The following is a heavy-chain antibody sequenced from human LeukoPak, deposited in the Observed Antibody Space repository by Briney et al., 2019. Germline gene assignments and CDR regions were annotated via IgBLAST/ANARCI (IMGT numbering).Heavy chain of an antibody. CDR1: GYTFTGYY. V-gene: IGHV1-2*02. CDR2: INPNSGGT. D-gene: IGHD3-22*01. J-gene: IGHJ4*02. CDR3: AREGQDTTYYYDSSGLDY. Sequence: ASVKVSCKASGYTFTGYYMHWVRQAPGQGLEWMGWINPNSGGTNYAQKFQGRVTMTRDTSISTAYMELSRLRSDDTAVYYCAREGQDTTYYYDSSGLDYWGQGTLVTVSS.